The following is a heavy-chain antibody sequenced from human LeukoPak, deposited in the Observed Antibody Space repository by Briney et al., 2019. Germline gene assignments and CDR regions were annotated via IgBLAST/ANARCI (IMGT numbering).Heavy chain of an antibody. CDR3: ARGDSGSYQD. Sequence: ASVKVSCKVSGYTLTELSMHWVRQAPGKGLEWMGGFDPEDGETIYAQKFQGRVTITADKSTSTAYMELSSLRSEDTAVYYCARGDSGSYQDWGQGTLVTVSS. J-gene: IGHJ4*02. CDR2: FDPEDGET. V-gene: IGHV1-24*01. D-gene: IGHD1-26*01. CDR1: GYTLTELS.